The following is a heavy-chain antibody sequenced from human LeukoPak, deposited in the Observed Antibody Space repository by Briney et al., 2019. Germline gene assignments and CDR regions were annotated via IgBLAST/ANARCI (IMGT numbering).Heavy chain of an antibody. J-gene: IGHJ5*02. Sequence: GGSLRLSCAASGFTFSSYAMSWVRQAPGKGLEWVSAISGSGGSTYYADSVKGRFTISRDNSKNTLYLQMNSLRAEDTAVYYCASMIVVVITDAGFDPWGQGTLVTVSS. CDR3: ASMIVVVITDAGFDP. CDR2: ISGSGGST. V-gene: IGHV3-23*01. D-gene: IGHD3-22*01. CDR1: GFTFSSYA.